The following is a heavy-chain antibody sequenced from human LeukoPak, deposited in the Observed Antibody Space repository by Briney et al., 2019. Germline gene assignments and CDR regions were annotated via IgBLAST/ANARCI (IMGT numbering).Heavy chain of an antibody. CDR2: ISSSSSYI. D-gene: IGHD6-19*01. CDR1: GFTFSSYE. Sequence: GGSLRLSCAASGFTFSSYEMNWVRQAPGKGLEWVSSISSSSSYIYYADSVKGRFTISRDNAKNSLYLQMNSLRAEDTAVYYCARGGVYSSGWYVDYWGQGTLVTVSS. V-gene: IGHV3-21*01. J-gene: IGHJ4*02. CDR3: ARGGVYSSGWYVDY.